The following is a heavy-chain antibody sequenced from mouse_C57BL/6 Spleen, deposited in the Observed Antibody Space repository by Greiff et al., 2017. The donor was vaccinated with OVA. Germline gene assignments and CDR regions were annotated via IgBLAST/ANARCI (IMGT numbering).Heavy chain of an antibody. CDR2: IYPGNSDT. CDR3: NGGYYGGVYCDY. V-gene: IGHV1-5*01. Sequence: DVQLQESGTVLARPGASVKMSCKTSGYTFTSYWMHWVKQRPGQGLEWIGAIYPGNSDTSYNQKFKGKAKLTAVTSASTAYMELSSLTNEDSAVYYCNGGYYGGVYCDYWGQGTTLTVSS. J-gene: IGHJ2*01. D-gene: IGHD2-3*01. CDR1: GYTFTSYW.